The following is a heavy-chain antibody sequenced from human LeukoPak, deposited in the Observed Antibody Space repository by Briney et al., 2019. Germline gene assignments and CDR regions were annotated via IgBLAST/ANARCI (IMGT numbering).Heavy chain of an antibody. J-gene: IGHJ4*02. CDR2: INPHSGGT. Sequence: ASVKVSCKASGYTFTVYYIHWVRQAPGQGLEWMGWINPHSGGTSHAQNFQGRVTMTRDTSISTAYMDLSRLRSDDTAFYYCARDSNYYGSGSYYNSDHWGQGTLVTVSS. V-gene: IGHV1-2*02. D-gene: IGHD3-10*01. CDR1: GYTFTVYY. CDR3: ARDSNYYGSGSYYNSDH.